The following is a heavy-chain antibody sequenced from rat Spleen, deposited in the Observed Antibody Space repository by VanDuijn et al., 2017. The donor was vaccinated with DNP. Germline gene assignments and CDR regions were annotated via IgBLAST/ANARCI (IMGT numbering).Heavy chain of an antibody. CDR2: INTDGGST. CDR3: ASWAPIAPLSTSNY. Sequence: EVQLVESGGGLVQPGRSMKLACRASGFTFINYDMAWARPAPGKGLEWVASINTDGGSTYYLDSVKGRFTISRDNAENTVYLQMSSLRSEDTATYYCASWAPIAPLSTSNYWGQGVMVTVSS. D-gene: IGHD1-2*01. V-gene: IGHV5-25*01. CDR1: GFTFINYD. J-gene: IGHJ2*01.